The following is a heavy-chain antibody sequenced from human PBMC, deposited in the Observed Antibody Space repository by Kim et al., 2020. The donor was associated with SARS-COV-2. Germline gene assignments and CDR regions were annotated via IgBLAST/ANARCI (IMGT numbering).Heavy chain of an antibody. D-gene: IGHD5-18*01. Sequence: GGSLRLSCAASGFAFSSFDMSWVRHTPGKGLEWVSSIGAGSGGSTFYADSVKGRFTISRDNSKNTLYVQMNSLRAADAALYYCARGTGMIDYWGQGTLVTLPS. J-gene: IGHJ4*02. CDR2: IGAGSGGST. CDR3: ARGTGMIDY. V-gene: IGHV3-23*01. CDR1: GFAFSSFD.